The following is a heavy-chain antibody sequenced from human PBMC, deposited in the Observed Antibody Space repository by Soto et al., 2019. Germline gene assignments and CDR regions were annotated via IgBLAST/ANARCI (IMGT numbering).Heavy chain of an antibody. D-gene: IGHD5-18*01. CDR1: GLTVSSSY. CDR2: IYSAGST. CDR3: ARARGPKYSSPIFFDV. Sequence: GGSLRLSCAASGLTVSSSYMSWVRQAPGKGLQWVSVIYSAGSTCYANSVKGRFTISRDISTNMVYLQMSSLTDEDTAVYYCARARGPKYSSPIFFDVGGQGPLVTVSS. V-gene: IGHV3-53*01. J-gene: IGHJ4*02.